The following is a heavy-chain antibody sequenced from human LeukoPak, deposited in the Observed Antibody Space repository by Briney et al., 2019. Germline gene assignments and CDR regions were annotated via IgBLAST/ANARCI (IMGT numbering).Heavy chain of an antibody. J-gene: IGHJ4*02. CDR1: GGSISSYY. CDR3: ARYLHISAPFDV. D-gene: IGHD2-21*01. V-gene: IGHV4-59*08. Sequence: PSETLSLTCTVSGGSISSYYWSWIRQPPGKGLEWIGYIYYSGSTNYNPSLKSRVTISVDTSKNQFSLKLSSVTAADTAVYYCARYLHISAPFDVWGQGTLVTVSS. CDR2: IYYSGST.